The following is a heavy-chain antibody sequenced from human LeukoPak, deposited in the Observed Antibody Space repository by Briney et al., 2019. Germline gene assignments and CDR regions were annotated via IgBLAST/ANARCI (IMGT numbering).Heavy chain of an antibody. CDR2: IKQDGSEK. D-gene: IGHD3-16*01. Sequence: GGSLRLSCAASGFTFTSYWMSWVRQAPGKGLERVANIKQDGSEKYYVDSVKGRFTISRDNAKNSLYLQMNSLRAEDTAVYNCARGGTSWFDWGQGTLVTVSS. CDR1: GFTFTSYW. J-gene: IGHJ4*02. CDR3: ARGGTSWFD. V-gene: IGHV3-7*01.